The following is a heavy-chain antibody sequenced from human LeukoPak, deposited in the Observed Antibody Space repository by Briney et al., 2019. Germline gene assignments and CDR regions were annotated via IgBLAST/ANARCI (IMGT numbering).Heavy chain of an antibody. J-gene: IGHJ4*02. V-gene: IGHV3-30*19. CDR1: GFTFSHYG. Sequence: GGSLRLSCATSGFTFSHYGMHWVRQAPGKGLEWVAVISYDGSDKFYADSVKGRFTISRDSSKNTLYLQMNSLRPEDTAVYYCARARPSMWIDYWGQGTLVTVSS. CDR2: ISYDGSDK. D-gene: IGHD5-12*01. CDR3: ARARPSMWIDY.